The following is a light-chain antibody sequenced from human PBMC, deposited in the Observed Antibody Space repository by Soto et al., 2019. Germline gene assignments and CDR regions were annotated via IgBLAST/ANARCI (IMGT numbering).Light chain of an antibody. CDR3: NSYTSSTTRV. CDR2: EVT. Sequence: QSALTQPASVSGSPGQSITISCTGTNSDVCYYNYVSWYQQHPGKAPKLIIYEVTNRPSGASNRFSGSKSGNTASLTISGLQPEDEGDYYCNSYTSSTTRVFGTGTKVTDL. CDR1: NSDVCYYNY. V-gene: IGLV2-14*01. J-gene: IGLJ1*01.